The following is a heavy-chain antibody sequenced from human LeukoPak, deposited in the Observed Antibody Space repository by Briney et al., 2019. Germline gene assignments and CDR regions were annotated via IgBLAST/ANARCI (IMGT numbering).Heavy chain of an antibody. CDR1: GFTFTDFW. CDR2: VKGDEIST. Sequence: GGSLRLSCVASGFTFTDFWMHWVRQAPGGVLVWVSRVKGDEISTLYADSVKGRFTISRDNAKNTLYLQMNSLRADDTALYYCATGPYSAFEMWGQGPMVTVSS. V-gene: IGHV3-74*01. CDR3: ATGPYSAFEM. J-gene: IGHJ3*02. D-gene: IGHD2-21*01.